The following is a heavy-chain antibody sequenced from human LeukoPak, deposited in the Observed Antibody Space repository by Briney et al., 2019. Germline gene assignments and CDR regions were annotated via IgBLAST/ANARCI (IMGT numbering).Heavy chain of an antibody. CDR1: GGSISSYY. J-gene: IGHJ6*02. V-gene: IGHV4-59*01. Sequence: SETLSLTCTVSGGSISSYYWNWIRQRPGKGLEWIGYIYNSVRTNYNPSLKSRVTISVDTSKNQLSLKLSSVTAADTAVYFCVRDLVATIDHYYYGMDVWGQGTTVTVSS. D-gene: IGHD5-12*01. CDR3: VRDLVATIDHYYYGMDV. CDR2: IYNSVRT.